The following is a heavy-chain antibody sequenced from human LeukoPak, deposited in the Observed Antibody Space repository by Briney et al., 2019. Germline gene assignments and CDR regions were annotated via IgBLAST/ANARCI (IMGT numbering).Heavy chain of an antibody. CDR3: AKEYWEGDAFDI. CDR2: ISSSGNTI. D-gene: IGHD1-26*01. Sequence: GGSLRLSCAASGFTFSNYEMNWVRQAPGKGLEWVSFISSSGNTIYYADSVKGRFTISRDNAKNSLYLQMNSLRAEDTAVYYCAKEYWEGDAFDIWGQGTMVTVSS. J-gene: IGHJ3*02. CDR1: GFTFSNYE. V-gene: IGHV3-48*03.